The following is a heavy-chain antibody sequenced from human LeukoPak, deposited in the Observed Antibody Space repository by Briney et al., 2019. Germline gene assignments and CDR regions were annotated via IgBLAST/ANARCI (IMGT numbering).Heavy chain of an antibody. CDR3: TRAGVVPAHNFDY. J-gene: IGHJ4*02. CDR2: IRSKAYGGTT. Sequence: KTGRSLRLSCTASGFTFGDYAMSWFRQAPGKGLEWVGFIRSKAYGGTTGYAASVKGRFTISRDDSKSIAYLQMNSLKTEDTAVYYCTRAGVVPAHNFDYWGQGTLVTVSS. D-gene: IGHD2-2*01. V-gene: IGHV3-49*05. CDR1: GFTFGDYA.